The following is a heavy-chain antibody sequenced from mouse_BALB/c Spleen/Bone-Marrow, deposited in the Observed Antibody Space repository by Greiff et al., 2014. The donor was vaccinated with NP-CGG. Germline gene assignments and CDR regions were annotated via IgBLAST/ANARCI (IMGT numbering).Heavy chain of an antibody. J-gene: IGHJ4*01. Sequence: VQLKESEGGLVQPGGSRKLSCAASGFTFSSFGMHWVRQAPEKGLEWVAYISSGSSTIYYAYTVKGRFTISRDNPKNTLFLQMTSLRSEDTAMYYCARDDYDYAMDYWGQGTSVTVSS. CDR1: GFTFSSFG. CDR3: ARDDYDYAMDY. D-gene: IGHD2-4*01. V-gene: IGHV5-17*02. CDR2: ISSGSSTI.